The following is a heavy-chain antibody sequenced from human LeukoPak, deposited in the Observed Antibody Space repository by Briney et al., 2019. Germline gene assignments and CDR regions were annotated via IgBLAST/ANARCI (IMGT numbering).Heavy chain of an antibody. CDR1: GGXFSGYY. CDR2: INHSGST. V-gene: IGHV4-34*01. CDR3: ARGSPFFPFDY. J-gene: IGHJ4*02. D-gene: IGHD3-3*01. Sequence: PSETLSLTCAVYGGXFSGYYCSWIRQPPGKGLEWIGEINHSGSTNYNPSLKSRVTISVDTSKNQFSLKLSSVTAADTAVYYCARGSPFFPFDYWGQGTLVTVSS.